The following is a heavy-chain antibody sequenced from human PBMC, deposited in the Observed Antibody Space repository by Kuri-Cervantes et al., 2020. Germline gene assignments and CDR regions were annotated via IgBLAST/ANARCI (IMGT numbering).Heavy chain of an antibody. J-gene: IGHJ5*02. Sequence: SVKVSCKASGGTFSSYAISWVRQAPGQGLEWMGGIIPIFGTANYTQKFQGRVTITADESTSTAYMELSSLRAEDTAVYYCAKDHWGSMEVSGYGAFPPHPWGQGTLVTVSS. D-gene: IGHD5-12*01. CDR3: AKDHWGSMEVSGYGAFPPHP. CDR2: IIPIFGTA. V-gene: IGHV1-69*13. CDR1: GGTFSSYA.